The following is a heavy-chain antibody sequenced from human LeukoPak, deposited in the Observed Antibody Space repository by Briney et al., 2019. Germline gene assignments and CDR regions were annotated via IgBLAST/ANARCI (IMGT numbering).Heavy chain of an antibody. CDR2: INYSGST. D-gene: IGHD2-15*01. V-gene: IGHV4-59*12. CDR3: ARGVVLPEY. Sequence: SETLSLTCTVSGGSISTYYWGWIRQPPGKGLEWIGYINYSGSTNYKPSLKSRVTISVDTSRNQFSLKLSSVTAADTAVYYCARGVVLPEYWGQGTLVTVSP. CDR1: GGSISTYY. J-gene: IGHJ4*02.